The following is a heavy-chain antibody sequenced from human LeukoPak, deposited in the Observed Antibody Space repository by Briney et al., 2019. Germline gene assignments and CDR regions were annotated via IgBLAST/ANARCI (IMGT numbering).Heavy chain of an antibody. Sequence: ASVKVSCKASGYTFTSYDINWVRQATGQGLEWMGWMNPNSGNTGYAQKFQGRVTMTRNTSISTAYMELSSLRSEDTAVYYCARGHVYVGGPPPCWGFAPGGQGPLVTAPS. CDR2: MNPNSGNT. V-gene: IGHV1-8*01. D-gene: IGHD3-16*01. J-gene: IGHJ5*02. CDR3: ARGHVYVGGPPPCWGFAP. CDR1: GYTFTSYD.